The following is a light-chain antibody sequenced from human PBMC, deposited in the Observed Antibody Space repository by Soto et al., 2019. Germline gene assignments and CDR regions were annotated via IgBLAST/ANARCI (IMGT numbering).Light chain of an antibody. CDR1: QTVSSNY. CDR2: GAS. CDR3: QQRSNWPIT. J-gene: IGKJ5*01. V-gene: IGKV3D-20*02. Sequence: IILTQSPDTLSLSPWERATLSCRASQTVSSNYLAWCQQRPGQAPRLLIYGASTRAAGIPDRFSGSGSGTDFTLTISSLEPEDFAVYYCQQRSNWPITFGQGTRLEIK.